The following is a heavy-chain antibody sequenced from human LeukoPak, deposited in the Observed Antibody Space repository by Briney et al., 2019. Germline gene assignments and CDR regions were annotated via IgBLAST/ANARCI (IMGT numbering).Heavy chain of an antibody. CDR2: MNPNSGNT. D-gene: IGHD3-3*01. J-gene: IGHJ4*02. Sequence: ASVKVSCKASGYTFTSYDINWVRQATGQGLEWMGWMNPNSGNTGYAQKFQGRVTMIRNTSISTAYMELSSLRSEDTAVYYCARAPMGWLIHFDYWGQGTLVTVSS. CDR3: ARAPMGWLIHFDY. CDR1: GYTFTSYD. V-gene: IGHV1-8*01.